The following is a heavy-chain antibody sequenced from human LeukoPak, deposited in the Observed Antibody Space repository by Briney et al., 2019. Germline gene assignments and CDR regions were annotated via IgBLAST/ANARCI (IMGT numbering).Heavy chain of an antibody. J-gene: IGHJ4*02. V-gene: IGHV3-30*18. D-gene: IGHD3-9*01. CDR2: ISYDGSNK. CDR1: GFTFSSYG. CDR3: AKVRYFDNYYFDY. Sequence: GGSLRLSCAASGFTFSSYGMHWVRQAPGKGLEWVAVISYDGSNKYYADSVKGRFTIFRDNSKNTLYLQMNSLRAEDTAVYYCAKVRYFDNYYFDYWGQGTLVTVSS.